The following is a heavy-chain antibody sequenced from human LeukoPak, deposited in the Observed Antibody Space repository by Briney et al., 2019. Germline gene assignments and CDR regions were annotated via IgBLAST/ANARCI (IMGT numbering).Heavy chain of an antibody. J-gene: IGHJ4*02. CDR2: INSDGSST. CDR3: ARGTEMATFHY. D-gene: IGHD5-24*01. CDR1: GFTFSSYW. V-gene: IGHV3-74*01. Sequence: GGSLRLSCAASGFTFSSYWMHWVRQAPGKGLVWVSRINSDGSSTSYADSVKGRFTISRDNAKNTLYLQMNSLRAEDTAVYHCARGTEMATFHYWGQGTLVTVSS.